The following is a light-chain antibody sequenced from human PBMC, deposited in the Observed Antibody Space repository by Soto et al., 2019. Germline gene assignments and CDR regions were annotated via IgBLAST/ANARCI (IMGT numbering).Light chain of an antibody. CDR2: GAS. CDR3: YQYGSSYLFT. Sequence: DIVLTQSPGTLSLSPGERATLSCRASQSVSSSYLAWYQQKPGQAPRLLIYGASSRATGIPDRFSGSGSGTDLTLTISRLEPEDFAVYYCYQYGSSYLFTFGPGTKVDIK. CDR1: QSVSSSY. V-gene: IGKV3-20*01. J-gene: IGKJ3*01.